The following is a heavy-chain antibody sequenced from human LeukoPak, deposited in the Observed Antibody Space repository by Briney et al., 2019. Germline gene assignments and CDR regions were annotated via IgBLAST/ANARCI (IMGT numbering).Heavy chain of an antibody. CDR2: RHDSGSS. J-gene: IGHJ5*01. D-gene: IGHD3-10*01. CDR1: GGSISSHY. V-gene: IGHV4-59*11. Sequence: SETLSLTCSVSGGSISSHYWIWFRQPPVKGLEWIGHRHDSGSSNYNPSLKSRVTISIDTSKNQFSLKLNSVTAADTADYYCARAPVVRGVFGWFDFWGQGVLVTVSS. CDR3: ARAPVVRGVFGWFDF.